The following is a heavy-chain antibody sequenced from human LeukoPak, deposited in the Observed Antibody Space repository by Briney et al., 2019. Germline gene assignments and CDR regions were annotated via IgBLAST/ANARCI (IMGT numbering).Heavy chain of an antibody. Sequence: PGRSLRLSCAASGFPFSRYYMHWVRQAPGKGLVWVSRINSDGSSTTYADSVKGRFTISRDNAKNTLYLQMNSLKVEDTAVYYCTRVFVGDEYSSSGYWGQGTLVTVSS. CDR1: GFPFSRYY. V-gene: IGHV3-74*01. CDR2: INSDGSST. CDR3: TRVFVGDEYSSSGY. D-gene: IGHD6-13*01. J-gene: IGHJ4*02.